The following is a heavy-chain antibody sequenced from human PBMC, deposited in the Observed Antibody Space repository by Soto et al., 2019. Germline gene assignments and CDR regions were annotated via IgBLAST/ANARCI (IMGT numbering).Heavy chain of an antibody. Sequence: SETLSLTCTVSGGSMTSYYWSWIRQSPGKGLEYLGYIYYSGSTNYNPPFKSRVTISIDTSKSQFSLKLNSVSAADTAVYYCARGGWSVDLWGRGTLVPVSS. CDR1: GGSMTSYY. CDR3: ARGGWSVDL. CDR2: IYYSGST. D-gene: IGHD6-19*01. J-gene: IGHJ5*02. V-gene: IGHV4-59*01.